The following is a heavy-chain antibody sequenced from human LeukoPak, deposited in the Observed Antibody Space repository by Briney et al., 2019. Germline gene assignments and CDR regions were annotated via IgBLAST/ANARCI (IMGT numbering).Heavy chain of an antibody. CDR1: GFTFSSYA. D-gene: IGHD1-26*01. V-gene: IGHV3-23*01. CDR2: ISGSGDST. CDR3: ARDMSGSYYYNYYYMDV. J-gene: IGHJ6*03. Sequence: GGSLRLSCAASGFTFSSYAMSWVRQAPGKGLEWVSAISGSGDSTYYADSVKGRFTISRDSSKDTLYLQMNSLRAEDTAAYYCARDMSGSYYYNYYYMDVWGKGTTVTVSS.